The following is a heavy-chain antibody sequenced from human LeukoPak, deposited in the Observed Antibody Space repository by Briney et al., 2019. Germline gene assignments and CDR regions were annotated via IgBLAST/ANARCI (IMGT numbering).Heavy chain of an antibody. Sequence: GRSLRLSCAASGFSFNNYGMHWVRQAPGKGLEWVAFIRYDASNKYYVDSVKGRFTISRDNSTLYLQMNSLRVEDTAVYYCAKGGATVLDYWGQGTLVTVSS. CDR1: GFSFNNYG. V-gene: IGHV3-30*02. CDR3: AKGGATVLDY. J-gene: IGHJ4*02. D-gene: IGHD4-11*01. CDR2: IRYDASNK.